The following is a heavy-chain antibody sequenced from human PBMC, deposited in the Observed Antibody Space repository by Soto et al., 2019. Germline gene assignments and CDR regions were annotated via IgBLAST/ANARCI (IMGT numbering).Heavy chain of an antibody. J-gene: IGHJ5*02. CDR1: GGTFSSYA. D-gene: IGHD3-9*01. V-gene: IGHV1-69*01. CDR3: AREWVLRYFDWDAGGWFDP. Sequence: QVQLVQSGAEVKKPGSSVKVSCKASGGTFSSYAISWVRQAPGQGLEWMGGIIPIFGTANYAQKFQGRVTITADESTSTAYMELSSLRSEDTAVYYCAREWVLRYFDWDAGGWFDPWGQGTLVTVSS. CDR2: IIPIFGTA.